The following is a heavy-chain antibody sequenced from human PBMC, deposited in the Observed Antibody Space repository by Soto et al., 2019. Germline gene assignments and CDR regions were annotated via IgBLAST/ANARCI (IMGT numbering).Heavy chain of an antibody. CDR3: ARGVSATPYYYYYMDA. Sequence: QVQLVQSGAEVTKTGASVKVSCKASGYTFTAYGLTWVRQAPGQGLQWMGWISAHNGNTNYAQKLQGRVTMTTDTSTRTAYMELRGLRSDDTAVYYCARGVSATPYYYYYMDAWGKGTTVTVSS. CDR1: GYTFTAYG. CDR2: ISAHNGNT. J-gene: IGHJ6*03. D-gene: IGHD2-15*01. V-gene: IGHV1-18*01.